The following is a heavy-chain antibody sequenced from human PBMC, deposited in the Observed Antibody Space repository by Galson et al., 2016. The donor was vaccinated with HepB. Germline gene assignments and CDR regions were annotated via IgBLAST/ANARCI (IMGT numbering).Heavy chain of an antibody. V-gene: IGHV1-69*13. Sequence: SVKVSCKASGGTFSTYPISWVRQAPGQGLEWMGGIIPIFGTINYAQKFQGRVTITADESTSTVYMELSSLRSEDTAVYYGASGAGSGYKDWHFDLWGRGTLVTVSS. CDR3: ASGAGSGYKDWHFDL. CDR1: GGTFSTYP. J-gene: IGHJ2*01. D-gene: IGHD5-12*01. CDR2: IIPIFGTI.